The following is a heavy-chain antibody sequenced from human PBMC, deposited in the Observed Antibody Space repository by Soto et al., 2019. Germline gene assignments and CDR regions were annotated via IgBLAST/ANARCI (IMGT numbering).Heavy chain of an antibody. CDR3: AREGGYFDSSGSGVYHYYGVDV. D-gene: IGHD3-22*01. CDR1: GGSISSSSYY. CDR2: IYYSGST. J-gene: IGHJ6*02. V-gene: IGHV4-39*07. Sequence: QLQLQESGPGLVKPSETLSLTCTVSGGSISSSSYYWGWIRQPPGKGLEWIGSIYYSGSTNYDPSRKSRVTMAVDTSKNQFSLKMRSVTAADTAVYYCAREGGYFDSSGSGVYHYYGVDVWGQGTTVTVSS.